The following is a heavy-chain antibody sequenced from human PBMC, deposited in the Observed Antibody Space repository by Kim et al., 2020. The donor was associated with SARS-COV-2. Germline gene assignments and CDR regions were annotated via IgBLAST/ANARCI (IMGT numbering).Heavy chain of an antibody. CDR3: ARSSSSGYD. D-gene: IGHD6-19*01. V-gene: IGHV3-48*02. Sequence: SPRHYADSVKGRFTISRDNAKSSLYLQMNSLRDEDTAVYYCARSSSSGYDWGQGTLVTVSS. J-gene: IGHJ4*02. CDR2: SPR.